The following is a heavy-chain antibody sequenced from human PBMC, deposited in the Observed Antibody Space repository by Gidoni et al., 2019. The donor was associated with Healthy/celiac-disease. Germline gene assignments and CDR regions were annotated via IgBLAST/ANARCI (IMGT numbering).Heavy chain of an antibody. CDR1: GFTFSSYG. V-gene: IGHV3-30*18. CDR3: AKWGRLAGFDY. Sequence: QVQLVQSGGVVVQPGRSLRLSCAASGFTFSSYGMHWVRQAPGKGLEWVAVISYDGSNKYYADSVKGRFTISRDNSKNTLYRQMNSLRAEDTAVYYCAKWGRLAGFDYWGQGTLVTVSS. J-gene: IGHJ4*02. D-gene: IGHD3-16*01. CDR2: ISYDGSNK.